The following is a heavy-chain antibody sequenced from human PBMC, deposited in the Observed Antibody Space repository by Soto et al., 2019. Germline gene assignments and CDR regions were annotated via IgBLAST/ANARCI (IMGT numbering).Heavy chain of an antibody. Sequence: SETLSLTCTVSGGSISSYYWNWIRQPPGKGLEWIGYVHYSGSTNYNPSLKSRVTISVDTSKNQFSLKLTSVTAADTAVYYCAGPVEGTKFRFVFWGQGTQVTVSS. CDR2: VHYSGST. CDR1: GGSISSYY. CDR3: AGPVEGTKFRFVF. J-gene: IGHJ4*02. V-gene: IGHV4-59*01. D-gene: IGHD1-7*01.